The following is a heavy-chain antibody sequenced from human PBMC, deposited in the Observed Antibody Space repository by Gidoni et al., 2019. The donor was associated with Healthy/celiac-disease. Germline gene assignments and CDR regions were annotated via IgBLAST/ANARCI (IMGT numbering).Heavy chain of an antibody. Sequence: QVQLQQWGAGLLQPSETLSLTCAVYGWSFSGYYWRWIRQPPGKGLEWIGEINHSGSTNYNPSLKSRVTISVDTSKNQFSLKLSSVTAADTAVYYCARRDYDFWSGYYLGTINRLGNYFDYWGQGTLVTVSS. CDR2: INHSGST. V-gene: IGHV4-34*01. CDR3: ARRDYDFWSGYYLGTINRLGNYFDY. CDR1: GWSFSGYY. D-gene: IGHD3-3*01. J-gene: IGHJ4*02.